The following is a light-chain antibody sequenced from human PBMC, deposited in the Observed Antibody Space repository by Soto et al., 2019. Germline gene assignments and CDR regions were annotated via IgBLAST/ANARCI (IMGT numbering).Light chain of an antibody. J-gene: IGLJ1*01. CDR3: SSYTSSSTLPYV. CDR2: DVS. Sequence: QSVLTQPASVSGSPGQSITISCTGTSSDVGGYNYVSWYQQHPGKAPKLMIYDVSNRPSGVSNRFSGSKSGNTASLTISGLQAEDEAVYHCSSYTSSSTLPYVFGTGTKLTVL. V-gene: IGLV2-14*01. CDR1: SSDVGGYNY.